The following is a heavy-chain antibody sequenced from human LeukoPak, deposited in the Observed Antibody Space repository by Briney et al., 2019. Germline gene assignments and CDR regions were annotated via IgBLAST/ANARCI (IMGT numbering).Heavy chain of an antibody. CDR1: DGSISSSSYY. Sequence: PSETLSLTCTVSDGSISSSSYYWGWIRQPPGKGLEWIGSIYYSGSTYYNPSLKSRVTISVDTSKNQFSLKLSSVTAADTAVYYCARVTGDSLAFDYWGQGTLVTVSS. J-gene: IGHJ4*02. D-gene: IGHD7-27*01. CDR2: IYYSGST. CDR3: ARVTGDSLAFDY. V-gene: IGHV4-39*07.